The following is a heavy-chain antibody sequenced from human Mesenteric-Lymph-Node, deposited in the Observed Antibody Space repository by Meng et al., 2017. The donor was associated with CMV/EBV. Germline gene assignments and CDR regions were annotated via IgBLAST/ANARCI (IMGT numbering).Heavy chain of an antibody. Sequence: GGSLRLSCAASGFTFSSYAVHWVRQAPGKGLEWVAVISYDGSTKYYTDPVQGRFTISRDNSKNTLNLQMDSLRPEDTAVYYCARSGYQYDSSGYSPLDSWGQGTLVTVSS. V-gene: IGHV3-30*10. CDR2: ISYDGSTK. CDR1: GFTFSSYA. CDR3: ARSGYQYDSSGYSPLDS. D-gene: IGHD3-22*01. J-gene: IGHJ4*02.